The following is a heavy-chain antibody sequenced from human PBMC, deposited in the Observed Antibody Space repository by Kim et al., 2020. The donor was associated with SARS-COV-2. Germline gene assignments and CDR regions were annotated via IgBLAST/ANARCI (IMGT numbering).Heavy chain of an antibody. J-gene: IGHJ6*02. CDR1: GFTFSTHW. CDR3: GRDMVV. V-gene: IGHV3-7*01. Sequence: GGSLRLSCAASGFTFSTHWMNWIRQAPGKGLEWVANIKTDGSAQYYVDSVKGRFTISRDNAKNSLYLQMNSLRADDTAVYYCGRDMVVWGQGATVTVSS. CDR2: IKTDGSAQ.